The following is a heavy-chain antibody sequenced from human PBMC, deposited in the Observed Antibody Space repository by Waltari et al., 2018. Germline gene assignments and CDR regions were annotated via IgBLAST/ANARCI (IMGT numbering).Heavy chain of an antibody. CDR2: INHSGST. V-gene: IGHV4-34*01. CDR3: ARGYGSGSYPTRYYYYGMDV. J-gene: IGHJ6*02. CDR1: GGSFRGYY. Sequence: QVQLQQWGAGLLKPSETLSLTCAVYGGSFRGYYWSWLRQPPGQGLEWIGEINHSGSTNYNPSLKSRVTISVDTSKNQFSLKLSSVTAADTAVYYCARGYGSGSYPTRYYYYGMDVWGQGTTVTVSS. D-gene: IGHD3-10*01.